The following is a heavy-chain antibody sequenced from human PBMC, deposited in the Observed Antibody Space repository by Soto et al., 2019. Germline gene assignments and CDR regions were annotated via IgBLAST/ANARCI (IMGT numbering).Heavy chain of an antibody. Sequence: SVKVSCTTSGGTFSSYAISWVRQAPGQGLEWMGGIIPIFGTANYAQKFQGRVTITADESTSTAYMELSSLRSEDTAVYYCARVWTYSSGWYGAFDIWGQGTMVTVSS. CDR1: GGTFSSYA. J-gene: IGHJ3*02. CDR2: IIPIFGTA. D-gene: IGHD6-19*01. CDR3: ARVWTYSSGWYGAFDI. V-gene: IGHV1-69*13.